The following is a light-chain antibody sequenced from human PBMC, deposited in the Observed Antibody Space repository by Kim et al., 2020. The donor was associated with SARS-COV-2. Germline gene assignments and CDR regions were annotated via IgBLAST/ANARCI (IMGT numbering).Light chain of an antibody. CDR2: YDT. Sequence: SYELTQPPSVSVAPGETASITCGGDNIEAKSVHWYQQRQGQAPLLVIYYDTDRPSGIPERFSGSNSGNTATLTISRVEAGDEAEFFCQVSDSSISQVLFGGGTQLTVL. CDR1: NIEAKS. CDR3: QVSDSSISQVL. V-gene: IGLV3-21*04. J-gene: IGLJ3*02.